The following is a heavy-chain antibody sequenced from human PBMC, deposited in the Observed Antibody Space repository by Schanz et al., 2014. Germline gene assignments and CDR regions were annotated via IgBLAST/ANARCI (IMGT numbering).Heavy chain of an antibody. Sequence: EVHLLESGGGLVEPGGSLRLSCATSGFSLDIFAVSWVRQAPGKGLEWVSYVSRSTPDIYYADSVKGRFTISRDNSKSTLYLQMNSLRAEDTAVYYCLATDYGMDVWGQGTTVTVSS. CDR3: LATDYGMDV. CDR1: GFSLDIFA. V-gene: IGHV3-23*01. D-gene: IGHD2-21*02. J-gene: IGHJ6*02. CDR2: VSRSTPDI.